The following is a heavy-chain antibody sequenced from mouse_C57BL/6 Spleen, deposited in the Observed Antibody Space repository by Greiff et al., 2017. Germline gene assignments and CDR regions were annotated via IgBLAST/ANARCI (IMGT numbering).Heavy chain of an antibody. J-gene: IGHJ4*01. Sequence: QVQLQQPGAELVRPGTSVKLSCKASGYTFTSYWMHWVKQRPGQGLEWIGVIDPSDSYTNYNQKFKGKATLTVDTSSSTAYMQLSSLTSEDSAVYYCASITTVVGGYYAMDYWGQGTSVTVSS. CDR1: GYTFTSYW. CDR2: IDPSDSYT. CDR3: ASITTVVGGYYAMDY. D-gene: IGHD1-1*01. V-gene: IGHV1-59*01.